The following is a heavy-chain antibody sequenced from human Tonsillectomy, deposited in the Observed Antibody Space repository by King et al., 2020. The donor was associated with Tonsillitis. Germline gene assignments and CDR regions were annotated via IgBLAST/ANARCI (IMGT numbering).Heavy chain of an antibody. Sequence: QLQESGPGLVKPSETLSLTCTVSGGSISSDYWSWIRLTPERGLEWIGYIYYSGNTKYNPSLKSRVTISADSSKNQFSLKLSSVTAADTAVYYCARSELLGTTTFDYWGQGTLVTVSS. CDR1: GGSISSDY. J-gene: IGHJ4*02. D-gene: IGHD1-26*01. CDR3: ARSELLGTTTFDY. V-gene: IGHV4-59*13. CDR2: IYYSGNT.